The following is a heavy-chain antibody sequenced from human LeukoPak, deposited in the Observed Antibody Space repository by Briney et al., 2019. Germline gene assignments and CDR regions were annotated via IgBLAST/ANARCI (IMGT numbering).Heavy chain of an antibody. CDR2: IYHSGST. CDR1: GGSISSSNW. D-gene: IGHD3-22*01. CDR3: ARERERYYYDSSGVDAFDI. J-gene: IGHJ3*02. V-gene: IGHV4-4*02. Sequence: TSETLSLTCAVSGGSISSSNWWSWVRQPPGKGLEWIGEIYHSGSTNYNPSLKSRVTISVDKSKNQFSLKLSSVTAADTAVYYCARERERYYYDSSGVDAFDIWGQGTMVTVSS.